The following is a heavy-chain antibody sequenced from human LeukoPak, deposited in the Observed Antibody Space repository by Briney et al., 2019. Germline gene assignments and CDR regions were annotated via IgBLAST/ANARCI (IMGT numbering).Heavy chain of an antibody. CDR2: ISSSGSTI. Sequence: GGSLRLSCAASGFTVSSNYMSWVRQAPGKGLEWVSYISSSGSTIYYADSVKGRFTISRDNAKNSLYLQMNSLRAEDTAVYYCAGQWLGNYYYYMDVWGKGTTVTISS. D-gene: IGHD6-19*01. CDR1: GFTVSSNY. CDR3: AGQWLGNYYYYMDV. J-gene: IGHJ6*03. V-gene: IGHV3-11*04.